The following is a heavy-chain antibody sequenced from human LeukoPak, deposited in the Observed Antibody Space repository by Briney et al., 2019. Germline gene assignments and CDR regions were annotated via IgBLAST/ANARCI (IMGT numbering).Heavy chain of an antibody. D-gene: IGHD3-3*02. CDR1: GFTFSSYG. CDR2: IRYDGSEK. J-gene: IGHJ4*02. V-gene: IGHV3-30*02. Sequence: PGGSLRLSCAASGFTFSSYGMHWVRQAPGKGLEWVAFIRYDGSEKYYADSVGGRFTISRGNSKNTLYLQMNSLRIEDTAVYYCAKDNPIEEVLALGPGDWGQGTLVTVSS. CDR3: AKDNPIEEVLALGPGD.